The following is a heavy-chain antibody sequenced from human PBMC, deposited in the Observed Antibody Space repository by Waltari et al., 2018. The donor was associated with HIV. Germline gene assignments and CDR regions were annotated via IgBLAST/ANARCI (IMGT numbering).Heavy chain of an antibody. CDR1: GASISRSKW. CDR3: ARVRDSGDYGHFDS. D-gene: IGHD4-17*01. Sequence: QAQLQESGPGLVKPSETLSLSCTVSGASISRSKWWSWVRQSPGKGLEWIGEIYHTGNTNFNPSLKSRVTLSIDKAKKTISFNLSSVTATDTATYFCARVRDSGDYGHFDSWGRGTLVIVS. CDR2: IYHTGNT. V-gene: IGHV4-4*02. J-gene: IGHJ4*02.